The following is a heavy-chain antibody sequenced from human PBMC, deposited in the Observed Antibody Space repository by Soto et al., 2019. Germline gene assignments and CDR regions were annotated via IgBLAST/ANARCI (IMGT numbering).Heavy chain of an antibody. CDR1: GITFSSYW. CDR2: INRDGSST. D-gene: IGHD6-19*01. CDR3: AREAAVAGVVFDY. J-gene: IGHJ4*02. V-gene: IGHV3-74*01. Sequence: HPGGSLRLSCAASGITFSSYWMHWVRQAPGQGLVWVSRINRDGSSTNYADSVKGRFTISRDNAKNTLYLQMNSLRAEDTAVYYCAREAAVAGVVFDYWGQGVLVTVSS.